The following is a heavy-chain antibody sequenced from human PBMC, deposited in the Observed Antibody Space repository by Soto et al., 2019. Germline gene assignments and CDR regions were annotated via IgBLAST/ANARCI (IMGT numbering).Heavy chain of an antibody. CDR3: AREYCSGGSCYFGY. Sequence: SENLYLTCTVSGGSISSNYRSLIRQPPGKGLEWIGYIYYSVSTNYNPSLKCRVTISVVTSKNQFSLKLSSVTAVDTAVYYCAREYCSGGSCYFGYWGQGTLVTVS. CDR1: GGSISSNY. D-gene: IGHD2-15*01. V-gene: IGHV4-59*01. CDR2: IYYSVST. J-gene: IGHJ4*02.